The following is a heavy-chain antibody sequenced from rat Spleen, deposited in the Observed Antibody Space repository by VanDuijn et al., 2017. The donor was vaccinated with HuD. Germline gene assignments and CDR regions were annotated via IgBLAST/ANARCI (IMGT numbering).Heavy chain of an antibody. J-gene: IGHJ4*01. D-gene: IGHD1-12*02. V-gene: IGHV5-43*01. CDR2: INSDSSDI. CDR1: GFTFSGYV. Sequence: EVQLVESGGGLVQPGSSLKVSCVASGFTFSGYVMHWFRQAPENGIQWLAYINSDSSDIHYTETVKGRFTISRDSAKSSLYLQMDSLRSEDTATYYCTTDRRYYDDSYVMDAWGQGASVTVSS. CDR3: TTDRRYYDDSYVMDA.